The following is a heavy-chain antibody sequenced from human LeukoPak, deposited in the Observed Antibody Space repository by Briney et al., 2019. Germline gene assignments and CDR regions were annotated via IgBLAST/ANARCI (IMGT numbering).Heavy chain of an antibody. V-gene: IGHV5-51*01. J-gene: IGHJ4*02. CDR2: IYPGDSDT. D-gene: IGHD3-16*01. CDR1: GYTFSSYW. Sequence: GESLKISCKGSGYTFSSYWIGWVRQMPGKGLEWMGIIYPGDSDTRYSPSLQGQVTISVDTSIGTAYLQWSSLKASDTAIYYWGKKNVFRFDYGGQGTRVTVS. CDR3: GKKNVFRFDY.